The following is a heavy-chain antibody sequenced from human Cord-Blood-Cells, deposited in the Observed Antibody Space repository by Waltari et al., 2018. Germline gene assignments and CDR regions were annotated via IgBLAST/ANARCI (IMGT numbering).Heavy chain of an antibody. Sequence: EVQLVESGGGLVKPGGSLRLSCVDSGFTFSNAWMAWVRQAPGKGRVWMGRIKSKTDGGTIDYAAPVKGRFTISRDDSKNTLYLQMNSLKTEDTAVYYCTSSEKPTARFDYWGQGTLVTVSS. V-gene: IGHV3-15*01. CDR1: GFTFSNAW. D-gene: IGHD5-18*01. CDR3: TSSEKPTARFDY. CDR2: IKSKTDGGTI. J-gene: IGHJ4*02.